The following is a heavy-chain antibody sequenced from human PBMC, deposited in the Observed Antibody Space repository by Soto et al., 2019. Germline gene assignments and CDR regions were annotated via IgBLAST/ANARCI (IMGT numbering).Heavy chain of an antibody. CDR2: MNPNTGGT. CDR1: GNTFTCYY. CDR3: ARAEDTAIKYYYYYYGMEV. Sequence: XAGEVSWKASGNTFTCYYIHLVRQAPGQGLEWMGWMNPNTGGTRYSQKFQGRVTMTRDTSISTAYMELSSLRSDDTAVYYCARAEDTAIKYYYYYYGMEVWGQGTTVTV. V-gene: IGHV1-2*02. J-gene: IGHJ6*02. D-gene: IGHD5-18*01.